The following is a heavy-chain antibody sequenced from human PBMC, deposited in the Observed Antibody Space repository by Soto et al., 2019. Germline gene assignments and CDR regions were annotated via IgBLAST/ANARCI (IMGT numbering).Heavy chain of an antibody. Sequence: EVQLVESGGGFVQPGGSMRLSCAASGFTFSNYWMSWVRQAPGKGLEWVANIKVDGSEKYYVDSVKGRFTISRDNAKNSLYLQMNSLRAEDTAVYYCAGVAVRGQGTLVTVSS. J-gene: IGHJ4*02. D-gene: IGHD6-19*01. CDR1: GFTFSNYW. V-gene: IGHV3-7*05. CDR3: AGVAV. CDR2: IKVDGSEK.